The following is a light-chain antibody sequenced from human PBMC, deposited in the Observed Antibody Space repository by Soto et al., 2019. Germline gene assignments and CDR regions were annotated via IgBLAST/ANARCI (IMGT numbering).Light chain of an antibody. Sequence: IVMTQSPATLSVSPGERATLSCRASQSVSSSLAWYQQKPGQAPRLLIYGASTRATGIPARFSGSGSGTEFTLTISSLMSEDIAVYYCQQYNNWPPWTFGQGTKVDIK. CDR1: QSVSSS. CDR3: QQYNNWPPWT. CDR2: GAS. V-gene: IGKV3-15*01. J-gene: IGKJ1*01.